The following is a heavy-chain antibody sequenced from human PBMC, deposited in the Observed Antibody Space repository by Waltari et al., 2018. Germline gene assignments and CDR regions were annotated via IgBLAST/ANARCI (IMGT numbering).Heavy chain of an antibody. V-gene: IGHV1-69*10. D-gene: IGHD1-26*01. CDR1: GGTFSSYA. CDR2: IIPILCIA. J-gene: IGHJ3*02. Sequence: QVQLVQSGAEVKKPGSSVKVSCKASGGTFSSYAISWVRQAPGQGLEWMGGIIPILCIANYAHKFQGRVTITADKSTSTAYMELSSLRSEDTAVYYCARVMGSNDAFDIWGQGTMVTVSS. CDR3: ARVMGSNDAFDI.